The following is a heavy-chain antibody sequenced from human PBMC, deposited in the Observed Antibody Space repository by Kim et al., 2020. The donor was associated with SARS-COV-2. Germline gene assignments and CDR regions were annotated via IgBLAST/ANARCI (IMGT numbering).Heavy chain of an antibody. J-gene: IGHJ6*02. Sequence: GGSLRLSCAASGFTFSSYGMHWVRQAPGKGLEWVAVIWYDGSNKYYADSVKGRFTISRDNSKNTLYLQMNSLRAEDTAVYYCARDKEDIVVVPAASYGMDVWGQGTTVTVSS. CDR3: ARDKEDIVVVPAASYGMDV. CDR2: IWYDGSNK. CDR1: GFTFSSYG. D-gene: IGHD2-2*01. V-gene: IGHV3-33*01.